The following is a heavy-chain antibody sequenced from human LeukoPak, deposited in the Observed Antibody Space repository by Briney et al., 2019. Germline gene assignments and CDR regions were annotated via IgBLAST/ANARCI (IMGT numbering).Heavy chain of an antibody. J-gene: IGHJ6*03. Sequence: SETLSLTCTVSGGSISSYYWSWIRQPAGKGLEWIGRIYTSGSTNYNPSLKSRVTMSVDTSKNQFSLKLSSVTAADTAVYYCARRAAAPRDYYMDVWGKGTTVTVSS. V-gene: IGHV4-4*07. D-gene: IGHD6-13*01. CDR1: GGSISSYY. CDR2: IYTSGST. CDR3: ARRAAAPRDYYMDV.